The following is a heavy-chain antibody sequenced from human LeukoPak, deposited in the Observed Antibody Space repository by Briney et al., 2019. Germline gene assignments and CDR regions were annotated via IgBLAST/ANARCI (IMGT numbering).Heavy chain of an antibody. V-gene: IGHV3-48*01. CDR2: ISTSTTTI. D-gene: IGHD1-1*01. CDR3: ARGGQGNWPTPFDY. Sequence: PGGSLRLSCAASGFTFSSYSMNWVRQAPGKGLEWISYISTSTTTIYYANSVKGRFTISRDNAKKSLYLQMNSLRAEDTAVYYCARGGQGNWPTPFDYWGQGTLVTVSS. J-gene: IGHJ4*02. CDR1: GFTFSSYS.